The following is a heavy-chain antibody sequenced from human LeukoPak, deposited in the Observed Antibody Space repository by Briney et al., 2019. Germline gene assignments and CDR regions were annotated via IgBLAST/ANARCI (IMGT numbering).Heavy chain of an antibody. V-gene: IGHV4-34*01. D-gene: IGHD3-22*01. J-gene: IGHJ4*02. Sequence: SETLSLTCAVYGGSFSGYYWSWIRQPPGKGLEWIGKINHSGSTNYNPSLKSRVTISVDTSKNQFSLKLSSVTAADTAVYYCASIGYDSSGYYATDYWGQGALVTVSS. CDR3: ASIGYDSSGYYATDY. CDR1: GGSFSGYY. CDR2: INHSGST.